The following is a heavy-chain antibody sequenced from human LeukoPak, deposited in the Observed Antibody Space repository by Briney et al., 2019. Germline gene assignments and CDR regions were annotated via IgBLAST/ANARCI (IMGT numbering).Heavy chain of an antibody. CDR2: VSGSGGST. CDR3: AKGRLLWLGELPDY. CDR1: GFTFSSYA. D-gene: IGHD3-10*01. Sequence: PGGSLRLSCAASGFTFSSYAMSWVRQAPGKGLEWVSVVSGSGGSTYYADSVEGRFTISRDNSKNTLYLQTNSLRAEDTAVYYCAKGRLLWLGELPDYWGQGTLVTVSS. V-gene: IGHV3-23*01. J-gene: IGHJ4*02.